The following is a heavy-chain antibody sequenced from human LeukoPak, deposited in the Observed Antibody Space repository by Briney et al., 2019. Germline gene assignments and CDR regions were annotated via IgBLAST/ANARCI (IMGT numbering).Heavy chain of an antibody. J-gene: IGHJ4*02. CDR2: INPNSGGT. Sequence: ASVKVSCKASGYTFTGYYMHSVRPAPGQGLEWMGWINPNSGGTNYAQKFQGRVTMTRDTSISTAYMELSRLRSDDTAVYYCARETVRITMVRGPFNYWGEGTLVTVSS. V-gene: IGHV1-2*02. D-gene: IGHD3-10*01. CDR3: ARETVRITMVRGPFNY. CDR1: GYTFTGYY.